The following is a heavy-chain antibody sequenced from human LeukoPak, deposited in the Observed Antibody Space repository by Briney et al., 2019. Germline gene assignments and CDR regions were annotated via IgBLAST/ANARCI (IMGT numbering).Heavy chain of an antibody. D-gene: IGHD3-3*01. CDR2: IYHSGST. J-gene: IGHJ5*02. Sequence: SETLSLTCTVSGGSINIYYWGWIRQPPGKGLEWIGSIYHSGSTYYNPSVKSRVTISVDTSKKQFSLKLSSVTAADTAVYYCARDSGYDFWSGYFRQNWFDPWGQGTLVTVSS. CDR1: GGSINIYY. V-gene: IGHV4-38-2*02. CDR3: ARDSGYDFWSGYFRQNWFDP.